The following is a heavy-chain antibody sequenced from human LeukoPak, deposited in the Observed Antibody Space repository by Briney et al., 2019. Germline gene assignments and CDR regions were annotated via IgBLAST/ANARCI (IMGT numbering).Heavy chain of an antibody. J-gene: IGHJ4*02. CDR3: ARHHYYYDSGPFPGHY. CDR1: GYNFTSYW. V-gene: IGHV5-51*01. CDR2: IYSGDSDT. D-gene: IGHD3-22*01. Sequence: GESLKISCKGSGYNFTSYWIGWVRHMPGKGLEWMGMIYSGDSDTRYNPSFQGQVTISVDKSINTAYLQWSSLKASDTAMYYCARHHYYYDSGPFPGHYWGQGTLVTVSS.